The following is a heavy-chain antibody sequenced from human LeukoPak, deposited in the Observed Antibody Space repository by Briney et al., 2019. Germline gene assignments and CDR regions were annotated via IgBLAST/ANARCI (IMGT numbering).Heavy chain of an antibody. Sequence: PGGSLRLSCAASGFTFSSYAMSWVRQAPGKGLEWVSAISGSGGSTYYADSVKGWFTISRDNSKNTLYLQMNSLRAEDTAVYYCAKDKSAYNWNDNWFDPWGQGTLVTVSS. CDR2: ISGSGGST. CDR1: GFTFSSYA. D-gene: IGHD1-1*01. J-gene: IGHJ5*02. CDR3: AKDKSAYNWNDNWFDP. V-gene: IGHV3-23*01.